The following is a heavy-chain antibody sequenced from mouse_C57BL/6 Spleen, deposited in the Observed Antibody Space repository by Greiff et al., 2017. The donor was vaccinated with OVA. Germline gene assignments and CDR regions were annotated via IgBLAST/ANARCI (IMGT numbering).Heavy chain of an antibody. V-gene: IGHV1-26*01. D-gene: IGHD2-1*01. CDR1: GYTFTDYY. CDR2: INPNNGGT. CDR3: ARNYGNFDY. Sequence: EVQLQQSGPELVKPGASVMISCKASGYTFTDYYMNWVKQSHGKSLEWIGDINPNNGGTSYNQKFKGKATLTVDKSSSTAYMELRSLTSEDSAVYYCARNYGNFDYWGQGTTLTVSS. J-gene: IGHJ2*01.